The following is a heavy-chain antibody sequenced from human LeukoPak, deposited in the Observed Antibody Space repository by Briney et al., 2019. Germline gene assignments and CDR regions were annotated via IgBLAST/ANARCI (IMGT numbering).Heavy chain of an antibody. D-gene: IGHD3-3*01. CDR2: ISSSGSTI. CDR1: GFTFSDYY. Sequence: GGSLRLACAAPGFTFSDYYMSWIRQAPGKGLEWVSYISSSGSTIYYADSVKGRFTISRDNAKNSLYLQMNSLRAEDTAVYYCARAPREFWGGYPYYYYGMDVWGQGTTVTVSS. J-gene: IGHJ6*02. CDR3: ARAPREFWGGYPYYYYGMDV. V-gene: IGHV3-11*01.